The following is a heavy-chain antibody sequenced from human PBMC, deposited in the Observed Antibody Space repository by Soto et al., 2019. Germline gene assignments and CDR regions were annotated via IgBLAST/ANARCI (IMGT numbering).Heavy chain of an antibody. V-gene: IGHV3-64*01. CDR1: GFTLSGYA. D-gene: IGHD6-6*01. CDR3: ARRARPDFYYMDV. Sequence: EVQRAESGGGLAQPGGSLRLSCAASGFTLSGYARDWVRQAPGKGLEYVSGISSNGVGTYYANSVQGRFTISRDNSKNTVYLQIGSLRPEDMAVYYCARRARPDFYYMDVWGKRTTVTVSS. J-gene: IGHJ6*03. CDR2: ISSNGVGT.